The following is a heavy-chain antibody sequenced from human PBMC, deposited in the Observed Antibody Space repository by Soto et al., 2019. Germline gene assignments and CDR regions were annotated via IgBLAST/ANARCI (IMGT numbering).Heavy chain of an antibody. J-gene: IGHJ4*02. V-gene: IGHV1-69*12. CDR3: ASTDCTIGVCYIIGGN. D-gene: IGHD2-8*01. CDR2: IIPIFGTA. Sequence: QVQLVQSGAEVKKPESSVKVSCKASGGTFSSYAISWVQQAPGQGLEWMGGIIPIFGTANYAQKFQGRVTITADESTSTAYMELSSLRSEDTAVYYCASTDCTIGVCYIIGGNWGQGTLVTVSS. CDR1: GGTFSSYA.